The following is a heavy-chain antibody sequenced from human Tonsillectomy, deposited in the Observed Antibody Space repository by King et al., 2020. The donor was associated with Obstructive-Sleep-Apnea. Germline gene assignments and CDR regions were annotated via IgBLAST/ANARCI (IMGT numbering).Heavy chain of an antibody. CDR1: GFTFSAYN. D-gene: IGHD1-26*01. V-gene: IGHV3-48*01. J-gene: IGHJ3*02. CDR2: ISGGGGTI. CDR3: AREGAGNYYGVAAFDM. Sequence: VQLVESGGDLVQPGGSLRLSCAASGFTFSAYNMKWVRQAPGKGLEWVSSISGGGGTIYYADSVEGRFTISRDNAKNSLSLQMNSLRAEDTAVYYCAREGAGNYYGVAAFDMWGRGTMVTVSS.